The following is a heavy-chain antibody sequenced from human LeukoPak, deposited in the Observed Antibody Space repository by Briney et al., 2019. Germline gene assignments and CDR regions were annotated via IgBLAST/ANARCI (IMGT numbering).Heavy chain of an antibody. J-gene: IGHJ5*02. CDR2: INVDETNA. Sequence: GGSLRLSCAASGFTFSNYLMHWVRQAPGKGLVWVSRINVDETNAYADSVRGRFTISRDNAKNTMYLQMNSLRVEDTAVYYCPKELDGSSPGNWLDPWGEGPLVTVSS. V-gene: IGHV3-74*01. CDR3: PKELDGSSPGNWLDP. D-gene: IGHD6-6*01. CDR1: GFTFSNYL.